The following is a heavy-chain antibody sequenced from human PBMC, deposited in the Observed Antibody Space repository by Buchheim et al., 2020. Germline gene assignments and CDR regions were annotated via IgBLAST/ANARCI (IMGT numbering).Heavy chain of an antibody. CDR1: GGSISSGGYY. V-gene: IGHV4-31*03. D-gene: IGHD2/OR15-2a*01. Sequence: QVQLQESGPGLVKPSQTLSLTCPVSGGSISSGGYYLSWIRPHPGKGLEWVWYIYYSGSTYYNPSPQSRVSISVDTLKNQFSLKLSSVTAADTAVYYCARDLISEFPASYYYYGMDVWGQGTT. CDR3: ARDLISEFPASYYYYGMDV. CDR2: IYYSGST. J-gene: IGHJ6*02.